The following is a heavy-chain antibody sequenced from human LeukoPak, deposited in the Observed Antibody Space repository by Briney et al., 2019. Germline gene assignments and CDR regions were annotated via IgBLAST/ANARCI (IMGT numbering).Heavy chain of an antibody. CDR1: GGSISSSSYY. D-gene: IGHD3-16*01. CDR3: ARHRTVGDFDP. V-gene: IGHV4-39*01. Sequence: SETLSLTCTVSGGSISSSSYYWGWIRQPPGKGLEWIGSIYYSGTTYYNPSLKSRVTISVDTSKNQFSLKLSSVTAADTAVYYCARHRTVGDFDPWGQGTLVTVSS. CDR2: IYYSGTT. J-gene: IGHJ5*02.